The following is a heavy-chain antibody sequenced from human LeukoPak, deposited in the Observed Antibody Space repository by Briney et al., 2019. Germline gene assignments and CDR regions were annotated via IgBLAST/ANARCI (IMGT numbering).Heavy chain of an antibody. CDR3: ARRQYGDYVKSDAFDI. CDR2: IYPGDSDT. CDR1: GYSFTSYW. J-gene: IGHJ3*02. Sequence: GESLKISCKGSGYSFTSYWIGWVRQMPGKGLEWMGIIYPGDSDTRYSPSFQGQVTISADKSISTAYLQWRSLKASDTAMYYCARRQYGDYVKSDAFDIWGQGTMVTVSS. V-gene: IGHV5-51*01. D-gene: IGHD4-17*01.